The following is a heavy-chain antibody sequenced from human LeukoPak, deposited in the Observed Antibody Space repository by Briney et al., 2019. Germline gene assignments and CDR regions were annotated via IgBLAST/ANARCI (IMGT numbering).Heavy chain of an antibody. J-gene: IGHJ6*03. V-gene: IGHV3-21*01. CDR2: IWSGGDT. CDR3: ARDGVSSRSPYYYYYMDV. CDR1: GFTFSSYS. Sequence: GGSLRLSCAASGFTFSSYSMNWVRQAPGKGLEWVSLIWSGGDTYYADSVKGRFTISRDNAKNSLYLQMNSLRAEDTAVYYCARDGVSSRSPYYYYYMDVWGKGTTVTVSS. D-gene: IGHD6-13*01.